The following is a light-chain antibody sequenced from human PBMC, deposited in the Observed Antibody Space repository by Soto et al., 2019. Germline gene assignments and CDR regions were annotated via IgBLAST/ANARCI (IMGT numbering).Light chain of an antibody. J-gene: IGKJ4*01. CDR1: QSVGSS. CDR3: QQGSSLFT. Sequence: EIELTQSPATLSLSPGESATLSCWVSQSVGSSLAWYQQKPGQAPRLLNYDASNKATGLPARFKGSGSGTDFNLSISSQGPEDFAVYYCQQGSSLFTFGEGNKVDIK. CDR2: DAS. V-gene: IGKV3-11*01.